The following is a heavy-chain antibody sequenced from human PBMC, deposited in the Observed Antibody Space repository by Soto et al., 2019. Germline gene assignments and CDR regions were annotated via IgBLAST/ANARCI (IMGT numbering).Heavy chain of an antibody. CDR2: ISGSGDGT. D-gene: IGHD5-18*01. V-gene: IGHV3-23*01. J-gene: IGHJ4*02. CDR3: AGPGYSSQDY. CDR1: GFTFSSFA. Sequence: EVQLLESGGGLVQPGGSLRLSCAASGFTFSSFAWSWVRQAQGKGLEWVSAISGSGDGTDYADSVKGRFTISRDNSKHTPYLQMNSLRAEDTAVYYCAGPGYSSQDYWGQGALVTVSS.